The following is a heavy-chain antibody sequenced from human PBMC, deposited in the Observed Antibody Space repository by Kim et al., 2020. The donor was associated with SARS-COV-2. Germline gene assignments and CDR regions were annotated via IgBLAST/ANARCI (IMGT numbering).Heavy chain of an antibody. CDR3: ARVICVVRGVISPNNWFDP. D-gene: IGHD3-10*01. J-gene: IGHJ5*02. CDR1: GGSISSGGYY. CDR2: IYYSGST. Sequence: SETLSLTCTVSGGSISSGGYYWSWIRQHPGKGLEWIGYIYYSGSTYYNPSLKSRVTISVDTSKNQFSLKLSSVTAADTAVYYCARVICVVRGVISPNNWFDPWGQGTLVTVSS. V-gene: IGHV4-31*03.